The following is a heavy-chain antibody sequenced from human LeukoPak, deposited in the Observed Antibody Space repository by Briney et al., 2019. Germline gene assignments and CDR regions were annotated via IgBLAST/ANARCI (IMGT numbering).Heavy chain of an antibody. D-gene: IGHD3-10*01. J-gene: IGHJ4*02. CDR2: ISGSGGST. CDR1: GFTFSSYA. V-gene: IGHV3-23*01. CDR3: AKAMVRGVLTPFDY. Sequence: PGGSLRLSCAASGFTFSSYAMSWVRQAPGKGLEWDSAISGSGGSTYYADSVKGRFTISRDNSKNTLYLQMNSLRAEDTAVYYCAKAMVRGVLTPFDYWGQGTLVTVSS.